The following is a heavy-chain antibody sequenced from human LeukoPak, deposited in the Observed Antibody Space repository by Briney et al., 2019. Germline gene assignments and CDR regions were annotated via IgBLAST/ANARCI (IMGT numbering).Heavy chain of an antibody. J-gene: IGHJ3*02. CDR1: GFTFSSYA. V-gene: IGHV3-23*01. CDR2: ISGSSGSK. D-gene: IGHD1-1*01. Sequence: PGGSLRLSCTASGFTFSSYAMSWVRQAPGKGLEWVLAISGSSGSKYYADSVKGRFTISRDNSKNTIYLQMNSLRGEDTAVYYCAKGRSTWYDDAFDIWGQGTMVTVSS. CDR3: AKGRSTWYDDAFDI.